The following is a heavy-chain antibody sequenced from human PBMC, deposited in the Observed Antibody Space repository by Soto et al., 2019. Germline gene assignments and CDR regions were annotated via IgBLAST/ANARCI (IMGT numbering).Heavy chain of an antibody. CDR1: GYTFTSYY. Sequence: ASVKVSCKASGYTFTSYYMHWVRQAPGQGLEWMGIINPSGGSTSYAQKFQGRVTMTRDTSTSTVYMELSSLRSEDTAVYYCARDRRHYDSSGYFDYWGQGTLVTVSS. D-gene: IGHD3-22*01. CDR3: ARDRRHYDSSGYFDY. CDR2: INPSGGST. V-gene: IGHV1-46*01. J-gene: IGHJ4*02.